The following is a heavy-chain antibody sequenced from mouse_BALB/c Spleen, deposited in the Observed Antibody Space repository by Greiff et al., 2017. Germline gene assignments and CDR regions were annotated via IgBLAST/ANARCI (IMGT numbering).Heavy chain of an antibody. D-gene: IGHD2-4*01. V-gene: IGHV5-17*02. Sequence: EVQLQESGGGLVQPGGSRKLSCAASGFTFSSFGMHWVRQAPEKGLEWVAYISSGSSTIYYADTVKGRFTISRDNPKNTLFLQMTSLRSEDTAMYYCARWGITTGFAYWGQGTLVTVSA. J-gene: IGHJ3*01. CDR1: GFTFSSFG. CDR2: ISSGSSTI. CDR3: ARWGITTGFAY.